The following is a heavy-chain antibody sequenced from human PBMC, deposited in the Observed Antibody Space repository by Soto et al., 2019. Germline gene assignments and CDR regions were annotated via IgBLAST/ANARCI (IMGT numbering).Heavy chain of an antibody. CDR3: ARPLWRDDYNWGYFDL. Sequence: QVQLVESGGGVVQPGRSLRLSCAASGFTFSSNAIHWVRQFQAKGLEWVAVISYDGSNKYYADSVKGRFTISRDNSKNTLYLQMNSLRAEDTAVYYCARPLWRDDYNWGYFDLWGRGTLVTVSS. J-gene: IGHJ2*01. CDR1: GFTFSSNA. CDR2: ISYDGSNK. D-gene: IGHD4-4*01. V-gene: IGHV3-30-3*01.